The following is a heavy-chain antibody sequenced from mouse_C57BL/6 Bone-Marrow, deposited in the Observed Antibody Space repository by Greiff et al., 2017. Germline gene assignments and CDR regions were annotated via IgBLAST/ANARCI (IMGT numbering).Heavy chain of an antibody. Sequence: QVQLQQPGAELVRPGTSVKLSCKASGYTFTSYWMHWVKQRPGQGLEWIGVIDPSDSYTNYNQKFKGKATLTVDTSSSTAYMQLSSLTSEDSAVYYCANPTLDDWGQGTSVTVSS. CDR3: ANPTLDD. D-gene: IGHD1-1*01. CDR1: GYTFTSYW. V-gene: IGHV1-59*01. J-gene: IGHJ4*01. CDR2: IDPSDSYT.